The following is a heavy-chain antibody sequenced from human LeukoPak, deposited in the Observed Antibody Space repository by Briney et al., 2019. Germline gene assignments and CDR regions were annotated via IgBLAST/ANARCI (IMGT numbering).Heavy chain of an antibody. V-gene: IGHV3-30*04. J-gene: IGHJ4*02. Sequence: GGSLRLSCAASGFTFKTYAMNWVRQAPGKGLEWVAVISMDGSDKYYGDSVKGRFTISRDNFKNTLSLQMSSLRSEDTAVYFCVRKGSGSPYFDFWGQGTLVTVSS. CDR1: GFTFKTYA. D-gene: IGHD6-19*01. CDR3: VRKGSGSPYFDF. CDR2: ISMDGSDK.